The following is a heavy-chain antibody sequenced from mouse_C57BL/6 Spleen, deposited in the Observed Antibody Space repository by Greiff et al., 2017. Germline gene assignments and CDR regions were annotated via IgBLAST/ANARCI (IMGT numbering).Heavy chain of an antibody. CDR3: TSGVITTVVARNY. J-gene: IGHJ2*01. D-gene: IGHD1-1*01. Sequence: EVQLQQSGAELVRPGASVTLSCTASGFNIKDYYMHWVKQRPEQGLEWIGRIDPEDGDTEYAPKFQGTATMTADTSSNTAYLQLSSLTSEDTAVYYCTSGVITTVVARNYWGQGTTLTVSS. CDR2: IDPEDGDT. V-gene: IGHV14-1*01. CDR1: GFNIKDYY.